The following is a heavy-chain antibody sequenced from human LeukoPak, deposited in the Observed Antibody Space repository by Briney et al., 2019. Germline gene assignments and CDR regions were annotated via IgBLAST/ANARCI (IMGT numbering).Heavy chain of an antibody. D-gene: IGHD3-10*01. Sequence: ASVKVSCKASGYTFTSYYMHWVRQAPGQGLEWMGIINPSGGSTSYAQKFQGRVTMTTDTSTSTAYMELRSLRSDDTAVYYCFYAPMVRGVPDIWGQGTMVTVSS. V-gene: IGHV1-46*01. CDR3: FYAPMVRGVPDI. CDR1: GYTFTSYY. J-gene: IGHJ3*02. CDR2: INPSGGST.